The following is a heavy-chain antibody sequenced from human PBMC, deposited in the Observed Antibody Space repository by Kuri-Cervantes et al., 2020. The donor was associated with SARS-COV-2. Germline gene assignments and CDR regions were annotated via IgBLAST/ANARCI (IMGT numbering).Heavy chain of an antibody. D-gene: IGHD2-8*02. Sequence: ASVNVSCKASGYTFTSYAMHWVRQAPGQRLEWMGWSNAGNGNTKYSQEFQGRVTITRDTSASTAYMELSSLRSEDTAVYYCARVQGGWWTFDIWGQGTMVTVSS. CDR1: GYTFTSYA. CDR3: ARVQGGWWTFDI. V-gene: IGHV1-3*02. J-gene: IGHJ3*02. CDR2: SNAGNGNT.